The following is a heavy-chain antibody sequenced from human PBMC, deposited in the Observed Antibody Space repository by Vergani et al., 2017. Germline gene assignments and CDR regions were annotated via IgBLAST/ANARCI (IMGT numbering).Heavy chain of an antibody. CDR3: ASNQPYYYGSGSYLEVVWFDP. CDR2: INHSGST. D-gene: IGHD3-10*01. CDR1: GFTFSSYAM. J-gene: IGHJ5*02. Sequence: VQLLESGGGLVQPGGSLRLSCAASGFTFSSYAMSWVRQAPGKGLEWIGEINHSGSTYYNPSLKSRVTISVDTAKNQFSLKLSSVTAADTAVYYCASNQPYYYGSGSYLEVVWFDPWGQGTLVTVSS. V-gene: IGHV4-4*02.